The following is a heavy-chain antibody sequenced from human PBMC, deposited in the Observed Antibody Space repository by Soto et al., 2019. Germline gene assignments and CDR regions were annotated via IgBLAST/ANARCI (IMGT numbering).Heavy chain of an antibody. D-gene: IGHD3-16*01. CDR3: ARGSRGGYDYIWWSYLY. Sequence: QVQLVQSGAEVKKPGASVKVSCKASGYTITSYYMHWVRQAPGQGLEWMGIINPSGGSTTYAQKFQGRVTMTSDTSTTTVYIELSSLRSEDTAVYYCARGSRGGYDYIWWSYLYWGQGTLVTVSS. CDR2: INPSGGST. J-gene: IGHJ4*02. CDR1: GYTITSYY. V-gene: IGHV1-46*03.